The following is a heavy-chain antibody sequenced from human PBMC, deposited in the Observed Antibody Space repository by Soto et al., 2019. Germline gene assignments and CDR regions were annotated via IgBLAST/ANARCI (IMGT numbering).Heavy chain of an antibody. V-gene: IGHV1-18*01. J-gene: IGHJ4*02. Sequence: ASVKVSCKASGYTFTSYGITWVRQAPGQGLEWMGWISANNGNTHYVQKLQGRVTMTTDTSTSTAYMELRSLRSDDTAVHYCARDRGSYALDYWGQGTLVTVSS. CDR3: ARDRGSYALDY. CDR1: GYTFTSYG. CDR2: ISANNGNT. D-gene: IGHD1-26*01.